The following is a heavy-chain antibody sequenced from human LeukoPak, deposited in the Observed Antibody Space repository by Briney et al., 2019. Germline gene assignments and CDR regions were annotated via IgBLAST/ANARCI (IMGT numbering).Heavy chain of an antibody. Sequence: PSETLSLTCAVDGGSFSGYYWGWIRQSPGKGLDWIVYISYSGSTYYNPSLKSRVTISFDTSKNQFSLRLTSVTAADTAVYSCATMTTVTMYSYYFDSWGQGTLVTVSS. CDR2: ISYSGST. D-gene: IGHD4-11*01. V-gene: IGHV4-34*11. CDR3: ATMTTVTMYSYYFDS. CDR1: GGSFSGYY. J-gene: IGHJ4*02.